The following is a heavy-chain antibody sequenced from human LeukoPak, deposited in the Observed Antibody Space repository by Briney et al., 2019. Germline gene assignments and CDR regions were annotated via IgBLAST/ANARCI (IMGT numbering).Heavy chain of an antibody. V-gene: IGHV1-18*04. D-gene: IGHD3-22*01. Sequence: ASVKVSCKASGYTFTSYGISWVRQAPGQGLEWMGWITAYNGNTNYPQKLQGRVTMTTDTSTSTAYMELRSLRSDDTAIYYCARKLNYYGNSGYYLGYSFDYWGQGTLVTVSS. CDR1: GYTFTSYG. CDR3: ARKLNYYGNSGYYLGYSFDY. J-gene: IGHJ4*02. CDR2: ITAYNGNT.